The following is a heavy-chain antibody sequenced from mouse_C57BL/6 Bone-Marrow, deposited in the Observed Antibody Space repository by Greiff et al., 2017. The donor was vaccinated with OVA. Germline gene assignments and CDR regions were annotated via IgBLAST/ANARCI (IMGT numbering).Heavy chain of an antibody. D-gene: IGHD2-4*01. J-gene: IGHJ4*01. Sequence: QVTLKESGPGILQPSQTLSLTCSFSGFSLSTFGMGVSWIRQPSGKDLEWLAHLYWDDDKHYNPSFKSPLRISKDTSNNQVHLQIPIVDTVDTVTYYCARSGYDYDGGGYAMDFWGQGTSVTVSS. CDR1: GFSLSTFGMG. V-gene: IGHV8-6*01. CDR3: ARSGYDYDGGGYAMDF. CDR2: LYWDDDK.